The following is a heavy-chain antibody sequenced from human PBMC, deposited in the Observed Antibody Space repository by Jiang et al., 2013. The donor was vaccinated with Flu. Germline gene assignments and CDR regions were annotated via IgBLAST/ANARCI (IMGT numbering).Heavy chain of an antibody. D-gene: IGHD4-23*01. CDR2: TYYRSKWFS. Sequence: QTLLHSPRATLRGPSVSSNIAAWNWIRQSPSRGLEWLGRTYYRSKWFSGYAVSLKGRITINADTSKNQFSLQLNSVTPEDTAVYYCARGATTVGSLDYWGQGTLVIVSS. J-gene: IGHJ4*02. V-gene: IGHV6-1*01. CDR3: ARGATTVGSLDY. CDR1: GPSVSSNIAA.